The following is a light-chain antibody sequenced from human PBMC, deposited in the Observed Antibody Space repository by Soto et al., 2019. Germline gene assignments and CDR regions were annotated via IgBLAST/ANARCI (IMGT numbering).Light chain of an antibody. CDR3: QQCYSSPPGIT. V-gene: IGKV4-1*01. CDR1: QSLLFSSNNKNY. J-gene: IGKJ4*01. Sequence: DIVVNQSPDSLAVSLGERATINCKSSQSLLFSSNNKNYLAWYQQKPGQPPKLLIYCASTREFGVPDRFSGSVSGTDFTINISCLQAEDVAVYYCQQCYSSPPGITFAGGTKVEIK. CDR2: CAS.